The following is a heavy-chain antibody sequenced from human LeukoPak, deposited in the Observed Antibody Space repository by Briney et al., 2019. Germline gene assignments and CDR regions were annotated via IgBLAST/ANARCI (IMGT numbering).Heavy chain of an antibody. CDR2: INPDSDDA. CDR1: GYTFTDYY. V-gene: IGHV1-2*06. CDR3: AKDHGFIGSNWFDP. Sequence: ASVKVSCKASGYTFTDYYIHWVRQAPGQGLEWMGRINPDSDDANSAQRFQGRVIMTRDTSISTAYMELRRLRSDDTATYYCAKDHGFIGSNWFDPWGQGTLVTVSS. D-gene: IGHD3-10*01. J-gene: IGHJ5*02.